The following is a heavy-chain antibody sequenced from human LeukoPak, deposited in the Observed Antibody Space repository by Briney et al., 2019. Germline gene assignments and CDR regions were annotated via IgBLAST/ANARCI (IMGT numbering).Heavy chain of an antibody. J-gene: IGHJ4*02. CDR3: AKVMSEYYYDSSASGY. CDR1: GFNFNIYG. V-gene: IGHV3-30*02. CDR2: IRYDGSNK. Sequence: PGGSLRLSCAASGFNFNIYGMHWLRQAPGKGLEWVAFIRYDGSNKYYADSVKGRFTISRDNSKNTLYLQMNSLRAEDTAVYYCAKVMSEYYYDSSASGYWGQGTLVTVSS. D-gene: IGHD3-22*01.